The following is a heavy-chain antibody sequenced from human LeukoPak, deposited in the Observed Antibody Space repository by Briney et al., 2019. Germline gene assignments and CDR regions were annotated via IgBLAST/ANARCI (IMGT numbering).Heavy chain of an antibody. V-gene: IGHV3-21*01. Sequence: GGSLRLSCAASGFTFSSYSMNWVRQAPGKGLEWVSSISSSSSYIYYADSVKGRFTISRDNAKNSLYLQMNSLRVEDTAVYYCARDGGYSYGANAFDIWGQGTMVTVSS. CDR1: GFTFSSYS. CDR2: ISSSSSYI. D-gene: IGHD5-18*01. CDR3: ARDGGYSYGANAFDI. J-gene: IGHJ3*02.